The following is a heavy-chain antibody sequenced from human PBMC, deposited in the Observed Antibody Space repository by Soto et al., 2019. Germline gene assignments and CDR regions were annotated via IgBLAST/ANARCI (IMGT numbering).Heavy chain of an antibody. Sequence: QVQLVQSGAEVKKPGASVKVSCKASGYTFTTYGITWVRQAPGQGLEWMGWISVYNGNTNYAQKLQGRVTMTTDTSTSTVYMELRSLRSYYTSLYYCPTGDGLWYFHLWGRGTLVTVSS. CDR1: GYTFTTYG. CDR2: ISVYNGNT. J-gene: IGHJ2*01. V-gene: IGHV1-18*01. CDR3: PTGDGLWYFHL.